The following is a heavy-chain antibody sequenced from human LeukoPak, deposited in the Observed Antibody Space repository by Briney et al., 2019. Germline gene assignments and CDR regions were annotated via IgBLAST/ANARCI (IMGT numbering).Heavy chain of an antibody. D-gene: IGHD4-17*01. V-gene: IGHV4-31*03. J-gene: IGHJ3*02. CDR3: ARDHTTDSGAFDI. CDR1: GGSVNSGGYY. Sequence: SETLSLTCSVSGGSVNSGGYYWRWIRQRPEKGVEWIAYIYYSGNTYYTLSLNTRVTIEVDTSKNLLSLKLISVTAADTAVYYCARDHTTDSGAFDIWGQGAMVTVSS. CDR2: IYYSGNT.